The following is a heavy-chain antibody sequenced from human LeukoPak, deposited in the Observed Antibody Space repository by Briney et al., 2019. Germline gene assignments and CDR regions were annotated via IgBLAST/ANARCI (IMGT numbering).Heavy chain of an antibody. D-gene: IGHD3-3*01. CDR3: ARVNDFWSGYSGYYFDY. J-gene: IGHJ4*02. CDR2: ISAYNGNT. CDR1: GYTFTSYG. V-gene: IGHV1-18*01. Sequence: ASVMVSCKASGYTFTSYGISWVRQAPGQGLEWMGWISAYNGNTNYAQKLQGRVTMTTDTSTSTAYMELRSLRSDDTAVYYCARVNDFWSGYSGYYFDYWGQGTLVTVSS.